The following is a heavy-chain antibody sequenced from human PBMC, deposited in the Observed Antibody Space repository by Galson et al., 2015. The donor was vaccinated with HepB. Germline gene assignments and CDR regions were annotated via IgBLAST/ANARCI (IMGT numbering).Heavy chain of an antibody. Sequence: SLRLSCAASGFTFGDYAMSWFRQAPGKGPEWVGFIRSETYGGTTEYATSVKGRFTISRDDSKGIVYLQMSSLKIEDTAVYYCTRDDSQGVWIQLYWGQGTLVTVSS. CDR3: TRDDSQGVWIQLY. D-gene: IGHD5-18*01. V-gene: IGHV3-49*03. J-gene: IGHJ4*02. CDR2: IRSETYGGTT. CDR1: GFTFGDYA.